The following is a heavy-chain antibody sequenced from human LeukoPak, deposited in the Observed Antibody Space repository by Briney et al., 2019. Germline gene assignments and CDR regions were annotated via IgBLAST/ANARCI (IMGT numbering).Heavy chain of an antibody. V-gene: IGHV3-64D*06. CDR3: EKTLKYYGSGRVLFDF. Sequence: AGTLSLTCSASGFTISSSSMYSIRPAPGKGMDYLSPFSSDGSSTFYADSVKGRFTISRDNAENMLYLQMISLRCDHSAVYYCEKTLKYYGSGRVLFDFWGQGILVTVSS. CDR1: GFTISSSS. CDR2: FSSDGSST. J-gene: IGHJ4*02. D-gene: IGHD3-10*01.